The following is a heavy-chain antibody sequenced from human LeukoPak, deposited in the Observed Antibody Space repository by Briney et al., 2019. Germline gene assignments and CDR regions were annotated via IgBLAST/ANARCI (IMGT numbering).Heavy chain of an antibody. J-gene: IGHJ4*02. Sequence: GASVTVSCKASGYTFTSYGISWVRQAPGQGLEWMGWISAYNGNTNYAQKLQGRVTLTTDTSTSTAYMELRSLRSDDTAAYYCARDIAVAEYYFDYWGQGTLVTVSS. CDR1: GYTFTSYG. CDR3: ARDIAVAEYYFDY. D-gene: IGHD6-19*01. CDR2: ISAYNGNT. V-gene: IGHV1-18*01.